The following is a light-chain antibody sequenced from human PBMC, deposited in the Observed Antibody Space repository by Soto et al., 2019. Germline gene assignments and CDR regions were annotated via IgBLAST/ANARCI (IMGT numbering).Light chain of an antibody. CDR3: TSYAGSDIWV. CDR1: SSDVGAYNY. J-gene: IGLJ3*02. V-gene: IGLV2-8*01. CDR2: EVS. Sequence: QSALTQPPSASGSPGQSVTISCTGTSSDVGAYNYVSWYQQYPGKAPKLMIYEVSKRPSGVPDRFSGSKSGETASLTVSGLQPEDEADDYCTSYAGSDIWVFGGGTKVTVL.